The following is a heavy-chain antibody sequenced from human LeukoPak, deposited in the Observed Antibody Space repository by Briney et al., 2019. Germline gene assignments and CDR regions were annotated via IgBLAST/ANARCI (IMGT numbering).Heavy chain of an antibody. CDR1: GYTFTSYD. CDR2: MNPNSGNT. V-gene: IGHV1-8*01. Sequence: ASVKVSCKASGYTFTSYDINWVRQATGQGLEWMGWMNPNSGNTGYAQKFQGRVTMTRNTSISTAYMELSSLRSEDTAVYYCVRSIYGDYRGDNWFDPWGQGTLVTVSS. CDR3: VRSIYGDYRGDNWFDP. D-gene: IGHD4-17*01. J-gene: IGHJ5*02.